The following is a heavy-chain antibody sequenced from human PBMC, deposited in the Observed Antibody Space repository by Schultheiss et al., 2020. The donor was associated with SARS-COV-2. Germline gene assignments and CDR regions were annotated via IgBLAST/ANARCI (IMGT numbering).Heavy chain of an antibody. CDR1: GHTITNYF. V-gene: IGHV1-46*01. Sequence: ASVKVSCEASGHTITNYFIHWVRQAPGQGLEWIGIINPSGGSSRNAQKLQGRVTMTADTSTSTVYMELSSLTSEDTAIYYCLAYPSVASTPFESDYWGQGTLVTVSS. J-gene: IGHJ4*02. CDR2: INPSGGSS. D-gene: IGHD2-15*01. CDR3: LAYPSVASTPFESDY.